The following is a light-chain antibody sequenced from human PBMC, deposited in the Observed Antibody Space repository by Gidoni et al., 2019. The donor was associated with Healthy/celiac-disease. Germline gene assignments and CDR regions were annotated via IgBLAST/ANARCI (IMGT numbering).Light chain of an antibody. V-gene: IGKV3D-20*01. CDR1: QSVSSSY. CDR3: QQYGSSPYT. CDR2: EAS. J-gene: IGKJ2*01. Sequence: ELVLPQSPATLSLSPGERATLSCVASQSVSSSYLSWYHQKPGLAPRLLIYEASSRATGIPDRFSGSGSGTDFTLTISRLEPEDFAVYYCQQYGSSPYTFGQGTKLEIK.